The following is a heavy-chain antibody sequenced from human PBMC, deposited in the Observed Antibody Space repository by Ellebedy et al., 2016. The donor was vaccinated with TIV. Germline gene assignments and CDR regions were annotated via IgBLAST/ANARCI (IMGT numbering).Heavy chain of an antibody. V-gene: IGHV3-7*03. J-gene: IGHJ4*02. Sequence: GESLKISCAASGFTFSSYWMSWVRQAPGKGLEWVANIKQDGSKRFYVDSVKGRITISRDNAKNSLYLQMNNLRAEDTAVYYCARDTLVRVTDSYFDYWGQGTLVTVSS. CDR1: GFTFSSYW. CDR3: ARDTLVRVTDSYFDY. D-gene: IGHD1-26*01. CDR2: IKQDGSKR.